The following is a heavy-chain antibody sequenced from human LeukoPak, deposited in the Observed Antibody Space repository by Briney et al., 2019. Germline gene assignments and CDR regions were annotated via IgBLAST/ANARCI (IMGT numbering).Heavy chain of an antibody. J-gene: IGHJ3*02. CDR1: GFTFSSYA. Sequence: GGSLRLSCAAPGFTFSSYAMSWVRQAPGKGLEWVSAISGSGGSTYYADSVKGRFTISRDNSKNTLYLQMNSLRAEDTAVYYCVKTPRTSGWKGAFDIWGQGTMVTVSS. CDR3: VKTPRTSGWKGAFDI. CDR2: ISGSGGST. V-gene: IGHV3-23*01. D-gene: IGHD6-19*01.